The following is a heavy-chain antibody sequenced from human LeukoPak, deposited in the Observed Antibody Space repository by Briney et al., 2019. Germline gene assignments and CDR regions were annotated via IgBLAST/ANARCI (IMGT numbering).Heavy chain of an antibody. CDR3: ARVSSLWSFDS. Sequence: PGGCLRLSCAASGFTFSSYWMHWVRQTPGKGLVWVSRISPDGGSTAYADSVKGRFTISRDNARNTLYLQLSSLGAEDTALYYCARVSSLWSFDSWGQGTLVTVSS. V-gene: IGHV3-74*01. CDR2: ISPDGGST. J-gene: IGHJ4*02. CDR1: GFTFSSYW. D-gene: IGHD3-10*01.